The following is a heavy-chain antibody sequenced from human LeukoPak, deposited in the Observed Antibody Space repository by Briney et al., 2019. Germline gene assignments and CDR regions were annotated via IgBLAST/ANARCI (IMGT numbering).Heavy chain of an antibody. CDR1: GYTFTSYD. Sequence: ASVTVSCKASGYTFTSYDINWVRQAPGQGLEWMGWMNPNSGNTVYAQKFQGRVTMTRNTSISTAYMELSSLRSEDTAVYYCARTPRTTVVTPYYYYMDVWGKGTTVTVSS. V-gene: IGHV1-8*01. J-gene: IGHJ6*03. D-gene: IGHD4-23*01. CDR3: ARTPRTTVVTPYYYYMDV. CDR2: MNPNSGNT.